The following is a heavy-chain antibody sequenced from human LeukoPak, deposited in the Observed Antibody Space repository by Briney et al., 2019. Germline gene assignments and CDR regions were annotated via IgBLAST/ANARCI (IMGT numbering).Heavy chain of an antibody. CDR3: ARGAWSSVRGYAHNMDV. D-gene: IGHD2-2*01. Sequence: GASVKVSCKASGYTFTSYYMHWVRQAPGQGLEWMGIINPSGGSTSYAQKFQGRVTMTRDTSTSTVYMELSSLRSEDTAVYYCARGAWSSVRGYAHNMDVWGKGTTVTVSS. CDR1: GYTFTSYY. CDR2: INPSGGST. J-gene: IGHJ6*03. V-gene: IGHV1-46*01.